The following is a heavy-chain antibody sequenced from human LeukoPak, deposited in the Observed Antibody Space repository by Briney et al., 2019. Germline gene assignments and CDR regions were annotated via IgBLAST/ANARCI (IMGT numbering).Heavy chain of an antibody. V-gene: IGHV3-21*01. Sequence: GGSLRLSCAASGFTFNMYTMYWVRQAPGKGLEWVSSISSSTTYIYYADSVKGRFAISRDNSKNTLYLQMNSLRAEDTAVYYCARVRGYSGYGALVYWGQGTLVTVSS. J-gene: IGHJ4*02. CDR2: ISSSTTYI. D-gene: IGHD5-12*01. CDR1: GFTFNMYT. CDR3: ARVRGYSGYGALVY.